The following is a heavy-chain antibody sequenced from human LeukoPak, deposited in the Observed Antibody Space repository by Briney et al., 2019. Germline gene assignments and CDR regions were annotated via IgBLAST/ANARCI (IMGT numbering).Heavy chain of an antibody. V-gene: IGHV1-2*02. CDR1: GYTFTGYY. D-gene: IGHD2/OR15-2a*01. CDR3: ARGRVYRAFDI. J-gene: IGHJ3*02. Sequence: ASVKVSCKTSGYTFTGYYIHWVRQDPGQGLEWMGWINPNSGGTNYAQNFQGRVTMTRDTSISTAYMDLSRLKYDDTAVYYCARGRVYRAFDIWGQGTMVTVSS. CDR2: INPNSGGT.